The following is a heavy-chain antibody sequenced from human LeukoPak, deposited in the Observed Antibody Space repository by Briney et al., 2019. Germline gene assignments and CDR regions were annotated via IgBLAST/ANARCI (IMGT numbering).Heavy chain of an antibody. CDR3: TLPARYSYGLQ. J-gene: IGHJ1*01. CDR1: GFTFSGSS. Sequence: PGGSLRLSCAASGFTFSGSSIHWVRQASGKGLEWVGRIKSKSDGGTADYAAPVKGRFTISRDDSTSTLYLQMNSLMTEDTAVYYCTLPARYSYGLQWGQGTLVTVSS. V-gene: IGHV3-15*01. CDR2: IKSKSDGGTA. D-gene: IGHD5-12*01.